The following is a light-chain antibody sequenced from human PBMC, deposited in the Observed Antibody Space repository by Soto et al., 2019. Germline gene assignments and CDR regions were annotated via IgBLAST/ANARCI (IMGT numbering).Light chain of an antibody. CDR3: QLYGNSLVIYT. J-gene: IGKJ2*01. CDR1: QSVSSSY. Sequence: EIVLTQSPGTLSLSPGERATLSCRASQSVSSSYLAWYQQKPGQAPRLLISGASSTATGIPDRFSGSGSVTDFTVTFIWLGAEDFAVYCCQLYGNSLVIYTFGQGTKVDIK. CDR2: GAS. V-gene: IGKV3-20*01.